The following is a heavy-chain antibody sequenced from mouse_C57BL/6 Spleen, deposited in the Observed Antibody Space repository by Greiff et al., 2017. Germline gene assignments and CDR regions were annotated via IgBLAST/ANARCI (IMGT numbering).Heavy chain of an antibody. CDR1: GYSITSGYY. CDR3: ASYSNYPYFDD. D-gene: IGHD2-5*01. V-gene: IGHV3-6*01. Sequence: EVQLVESGPGLVKPSQSLSLTCSVTGYSITSGYYWNWIRQFPGNKLEWMGYISYDGSNNYNPSLKIRISITRDTSKNQFFLKLTSVTTEDTATYYCASYSNYPYFDDWGQGTTLTVSS. J-gene: IGHJ2*01. CDR2: ISYDGSN.